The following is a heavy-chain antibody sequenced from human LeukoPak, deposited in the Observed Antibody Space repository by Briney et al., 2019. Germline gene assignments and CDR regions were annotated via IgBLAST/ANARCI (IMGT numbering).Heavy chain of an antibody. V-gene: IGHV3-30-3*01. CDR3: GPIDS. Sequence: GGSLRLSCTASGFVFSNYAIHWVRQAPGKGLEWVVVISDDGNDAYYAGSVEGRFNISRDNSKSTVFLQMNGLRAEDSAVYYCGPIDSWGQGTLVTVSS. J-gene: IGHJ4*02. CDR2: ISDDGNDA. CDR1: GFVFSNYA.